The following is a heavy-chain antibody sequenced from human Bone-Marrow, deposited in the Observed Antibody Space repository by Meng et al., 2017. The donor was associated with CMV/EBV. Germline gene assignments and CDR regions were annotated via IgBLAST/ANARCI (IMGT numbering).Heavy chain of an antibody. CDR1: GGSFSDYY. CDR2: IYGSGST. CDR3: AREQWLAHYFDY. V-gene: IGHV4-59*01. Sequence: GSLRLSCSVSGGSFSDYYWTWIRQPPGKGLEWIGYIYGSGSTNYNPSLKSRVTISVDTSNRHLSLKLSSVTATDTAVYYCAREQWLAHYFDYWGQGALVTVSS. J-gene: IGHJ4*02. D-gene: IGHD6-19*01.